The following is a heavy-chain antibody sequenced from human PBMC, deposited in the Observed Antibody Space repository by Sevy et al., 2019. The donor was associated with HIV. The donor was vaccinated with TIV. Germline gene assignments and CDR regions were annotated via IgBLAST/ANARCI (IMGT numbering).Heavy chain of an antibody. J-gene: IGHJ6*02. CDR3: ARDGRRGYDMDV. Sequence: GESLKISCAASGFTYGTHRMNWVRQAPGKGLEWVSYISDGSRTIYYADSVKGRFTISRDNAKNSLSLQMNSLRVEDTAVYYCARDGRRGYDMDVWGQGSTVTVSS. V-gene: IGHV3-48*01. CDR2: ISDGSRTI. CDR1: GFTYGTHR. D-gene: IGHD3-10*01.